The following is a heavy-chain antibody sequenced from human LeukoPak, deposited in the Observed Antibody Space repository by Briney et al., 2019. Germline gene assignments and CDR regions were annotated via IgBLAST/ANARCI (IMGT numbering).Heavy chain of an antibody. CDR1: GFTFSSYW. CDR2: IKQDGSEK. Sequence: PGGSLRLSCAASGFTFSSYWMSWVRQAPGKGLEWVANIKQDGSEKYYVDSVKGRFTISRDNAKNSLYLQMNSLRAEDTAVYYCAREGGRWLPSGEFDPWGQGTLVTVSS. CDR3: AREGGRWLPSGEFDP. V-gene: IGHV3-7*01. D-gene: IGHD5-24*01. J-gene: IGHJ5*02.